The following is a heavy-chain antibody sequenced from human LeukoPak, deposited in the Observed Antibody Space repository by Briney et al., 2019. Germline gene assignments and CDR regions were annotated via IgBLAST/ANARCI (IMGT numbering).Heavy chain of an antibody. V-gene: IGHV3-30-3*01. CDR3: ARDRGLLWFGELAHYYYGMDV. CDR1: GFTFSSYA. J-gene: IGHJ6*02. D-gene: IGHD3-10*01. CDR2: ISYDGSNK. Sequence: GGSLRLSCAASGFTFSSYAMHWVRQAPGKGLEWVAVISYDGSNKYYADSVKRRFTISRDNSKNTLYLQMNSLRAEDTAVYYCARDRGLLWFGELAHYYYGMDVWGQGTTVTVSS.